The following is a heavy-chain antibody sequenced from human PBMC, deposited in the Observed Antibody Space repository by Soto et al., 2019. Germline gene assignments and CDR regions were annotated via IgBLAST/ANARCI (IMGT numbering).Heavy chain of an antibody. D-gene: IGHD6-25*01. V-gene: IGHV4-31*03. CDR1: GDSLRRGFHH. Sequence: QVQLQESGSGLLKPSQTLSLDCSVSGDSLRRGFHHWSWIRQTPGKGLQLIGYIDTNGDTHYDPSPRKRLNKIIVTTASPFSPKMTSFTAADTAVFYCGRRNVYFCPNYKCGFFFDQLGQGALVTVTS. J-gene: IGHJ4*02. CDR3: GRRNVYFCPNYKCGFFFDQ. CDR2: IDTNGDT.